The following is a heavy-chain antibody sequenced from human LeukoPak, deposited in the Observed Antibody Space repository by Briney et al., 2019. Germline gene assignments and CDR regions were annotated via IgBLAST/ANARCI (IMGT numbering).Heavy chain of an antibody. D-gene: IGHD5-18*01. CDR1: GGSISSSSYY. V-gene: IGHV4-39*07. CDR2: IYYSGST. Sequence: SETLSLTCTVSGGSISSSSYYWGWIRQPPGKGLEWIGSIYYSGSTNYNPSLKSRVTISVDTSKNQFSLKLSSVTAADTAVYYCASRGYSYGYGFDYWGQGTLVAVSS. CDR3: ASRGYSYGYGFDY. J-gene: IGHJ4*02.